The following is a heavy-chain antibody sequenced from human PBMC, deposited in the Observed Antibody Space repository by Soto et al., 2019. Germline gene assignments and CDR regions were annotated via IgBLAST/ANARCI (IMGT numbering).Heavy chain of an antibody. Sequence: PSETLSLTCAVYGGSFSGYYWSWIRQPPGKGLEWIGEINHSGSTNYNPSLKSRVTISVDTSKNQFSLKLSSVTAADTAVYYCARGLAYCGGDCYSGRTYYFDYWGQGTLVTVSS. D-gene: IGHD2-21*01. J-gene: IGHJ4*02. CDR1: GGSFSGYY. CDR3: ARGLAYCGGDCYSGRTYYFDY. CDR2: INHSGST. V-gene: IGHV4-34*01.